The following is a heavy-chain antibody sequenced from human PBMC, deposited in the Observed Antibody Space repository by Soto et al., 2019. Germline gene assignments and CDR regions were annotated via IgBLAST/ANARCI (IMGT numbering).Heavy chain of an antibody. Sequence: PSETLSLTCTVSDGSVSSGSYYWSWIRQPPGKGLEWIGYIYYSGSTNYNPSLKSRVTISVDTSKNQFSLKLSSVTAADTAVYYCARDTRPRGYSGYDGFPDYYYYGMHVWCQGTMVTVS. CDR2: IYYSGST. J-gene: IGHJ6*02. D-gene: IGHD5-12*01. CDR1: DGSVSSGSYY. V-gene: IGHV4-61*01. CDR3: ARDTRPRGYSGYDGFPDYYYYGMHV.